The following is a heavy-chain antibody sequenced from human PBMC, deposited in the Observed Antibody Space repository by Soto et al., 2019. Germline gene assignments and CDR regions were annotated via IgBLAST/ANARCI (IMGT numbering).Heavy chain of an antibody. J-gene: IGHJ4*02. CDR1: GFSFGSFA. V-gene: IGHV3-23*01. Sequence: EVQLLESGGGLVQPGGSLRLSCEASGFSFGSFAMNWVRQGPGKGLEWVSLITRSGDRTYYADSVKGRFTISRDNSKTTLFLQMNSLRAEDTAIYYCAKDLGPRLFRSLEWILPDWGQGTLVTVSS. D-gene: IGHD3-3*01. CDR2: ITRSGDRT. CDR3: AKDLGPRLFRSLEWILPD.